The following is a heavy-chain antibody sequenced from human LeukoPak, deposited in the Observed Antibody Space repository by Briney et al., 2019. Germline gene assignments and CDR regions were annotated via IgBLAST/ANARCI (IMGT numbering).Heavy chain of an antibody. CDR3: ARVGSYSPFEYFQH. Sequence: GGSLRLSCAASGFTFDDYGMSWVRQAPGKGLEWVSGINWNGGSTGYADSVKGRFTVSRDNAKNSLYLQMNSLRAEDTALYYCARVGSYSPFEYFQHWGQGTLVTVSS. CDR1: GFTFDDYG. J-gene: IGHJ1*01. CDR2: INWNGGST. D-gene: IGHD1-26*01. V-gene: IGHV3-20*04.